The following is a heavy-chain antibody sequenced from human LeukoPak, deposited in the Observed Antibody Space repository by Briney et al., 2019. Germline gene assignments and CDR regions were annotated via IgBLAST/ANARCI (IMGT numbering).Heavy chain of an antibody. D-gene: IGHD6-13*01. CDR3: AKVGSRAAGTLLNWFDP. CDR1: GFTFGDYA. Sequence: GGSLRLSCAVSGFTFGDYAMSWVRQAPGKGLEWVSGISASGVSTNYADSVKGRFAISRDNSKRTVFLQMNSLRAEDTALYYCAKVGSRAAGTLLNWFDPWGQGTLVTVSS. CDR2: ISASGVST. J-gene: IGHJ5*02. V-gene: IGHV3-23*01.